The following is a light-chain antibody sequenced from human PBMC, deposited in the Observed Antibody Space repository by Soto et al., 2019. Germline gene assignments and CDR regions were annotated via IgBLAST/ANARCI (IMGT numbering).Light chain of an antibody. J-gene: IGKJ2*01. CDR3: QQYNSYSGT. CDR1: QSISSW. V-gene: IGKV1-5*03. CDR2: KAS. Sequence: DIQMTQSPSTLSASVGDRVTITCRASQSISSWLAWYQQKPGKAPKLLIYKASSLESGVPSRFSGSGSGTEFTLTISSLQPDDFATYYCQQYNSYSGTFGQGTKLEFK.